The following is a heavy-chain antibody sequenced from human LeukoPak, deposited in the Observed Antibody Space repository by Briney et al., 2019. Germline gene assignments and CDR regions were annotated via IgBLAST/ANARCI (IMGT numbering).Heavy chain of an antibody. CDR3: ARDRESSSWFDY. D-gene: IGHD6-13*01. CDR1: GFTFSIYS. CDR2: ISSSSSYI. V-gene: IGHV3-21*01. J-gene: IGHJ4*02. Sequence: GGSLRLSCAASGFTFSIYSMNWVRQAPGKGLEWVSSISSSSSYIYYADSVKGRFTISRDNAKNSLYLQMNSLRAEDTAVYYCARDRESSSWFDYWGQGTLVTVSS.